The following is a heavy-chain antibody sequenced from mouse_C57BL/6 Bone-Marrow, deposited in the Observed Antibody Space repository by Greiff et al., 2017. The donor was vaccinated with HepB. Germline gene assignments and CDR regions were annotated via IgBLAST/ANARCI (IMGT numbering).Heavy chain of an antibody. Sequence: VQLVESGPGLVQPSQRLSITCTVSGFSLTSYGVHWVRQSPGKGLEWLGVIWSGGSTDYNAAFISRLSISKDNSKSQVFFKMNSLQADDTAIYYCARNTPYWYFDVWGTGTTVTVSS. CDR2: IWSGGST. CDR1: GFSLTSYG. CDR3: ARNTPYWYFDV. J-gene: IGHJ1*03. V-gene: IGHV2-2*01.